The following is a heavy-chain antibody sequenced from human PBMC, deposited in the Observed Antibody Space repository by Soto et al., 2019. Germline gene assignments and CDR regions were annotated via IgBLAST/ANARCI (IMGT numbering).Heavy chain of an antibody. CDR3: TASGSDAFVEY. CDR1: GFTFSGSA. J-gene: IGHJ4*02. Sequence: PVGSLRLSCAASGFTFSGSAMHWVRQASGKGLEWVGRIRSKTNSYATAYAASVKGRFTISRDDSKNTAYLQMNSLKTEDTAVYYRTASGSDAFVEYWGQGTLVTVSS. CDR2: IRSKTNSYAT. D-gene: IGHD5-12*01. V-gene: IGHV3-73*01.